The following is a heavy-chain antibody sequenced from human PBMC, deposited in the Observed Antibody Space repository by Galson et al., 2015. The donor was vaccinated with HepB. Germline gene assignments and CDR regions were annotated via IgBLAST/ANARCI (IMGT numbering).Heavy chain of an antibody. CDR2: INGGGSKT. D-gene: IGHD2-2*01. Sequence: SLRLSCAASGFIFSAYAMSWVRQTPGRGLEWVSGINGGGSKTYYAESVEGRFTISRDNSKNTVYLQMNSLRGEDTAIYYCARERWSSTIGQSGGYEYYGMDVWGQGTTVIVSS. J-gene: IGHJ6*02. V-gene: IGHV3-23*01. CDR3: ARERWSSTIGQSGGYEYYGMDV. CDR1: GFIFSAYA.